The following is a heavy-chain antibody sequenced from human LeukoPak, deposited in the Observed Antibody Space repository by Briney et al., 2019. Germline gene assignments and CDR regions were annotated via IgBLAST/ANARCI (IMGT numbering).Heavy chain of an antibody. Sequence: PGRSLRLSCAASGFTFSSYAMHWVRQAPGKGLEWVAVISYDGSNKYYADSVKGRFTISRDNSKNTLYLRMNSLRAEDTAVYYCARDRTGDFDYWGQGTLVTVSS. CDR2: ISYDGSNK. CDR3: ARDRTGDFDY. CDR1: GFTFSSYA. D-gene: IGHD7-27*01. V-gene: IGHV3-30-3*01. J-gene: IGHJ4*02.